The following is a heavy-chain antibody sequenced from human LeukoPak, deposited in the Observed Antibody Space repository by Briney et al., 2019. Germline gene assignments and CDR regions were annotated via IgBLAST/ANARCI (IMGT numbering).Heavy chain of an antibody. Sequence: GGSLRLSCAASGFTFSSYSMNWVRQAPGKGLEGFSSISSSSSYIYYADSVKGRFTISRDNAKNSLYLQMNSLRAEDTAEYYCASNRAVAGSFYSFDYWGQGTLVTVSS. D-gene: IGHD6-19*01. CDR2: ISSSSSYI. V-gene: IGHV3-21*01. CDR3: ASNRAVAGSFYSFDY. J-gene: IGHJ4*02. CDR1: GFTFSSYS.